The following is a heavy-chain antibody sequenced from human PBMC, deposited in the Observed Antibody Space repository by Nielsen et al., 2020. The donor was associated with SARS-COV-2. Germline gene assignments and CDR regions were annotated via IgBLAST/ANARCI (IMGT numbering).Heavy chain of an antibody. CDR2: ISGSGGST. D-gene: IGHD1-26*01. CDR1: GFTFSSYA. CDR3: AREGNSGSYFSPHYFDY. J-gene: IGHJ4*02. V-gene: IGHV3-23*01. Sequence: GESLKISCAASGFTFSSYAMSWVRQAPGKGLEWVSAISGSGGSTYYADSVKGRFTISRDNSKNTLYLQMNSLRAEDTAVYYCAREGNSGSYFSPHYFDYWGQGTLVTVSS.